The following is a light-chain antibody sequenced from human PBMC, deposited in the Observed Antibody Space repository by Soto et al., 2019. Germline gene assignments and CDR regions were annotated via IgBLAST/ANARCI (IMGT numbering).Light chain of an antibody. Sequence: DIQMTQSPSTLSASVGDRVTITCWASQSISSWLAWYQQKPGKAPKLLIYKASSLESGVPSRFSGSGSGTEFTLTISSLQPDDFATYYCQQYNSYSPLTFGGGTKVEIK. V-gene: IGKV1-5*03. J-gene: IGKJ4*01. CDR1: QSISSW. CDR2: KAS. CDR3: QQYNSYSPLT.